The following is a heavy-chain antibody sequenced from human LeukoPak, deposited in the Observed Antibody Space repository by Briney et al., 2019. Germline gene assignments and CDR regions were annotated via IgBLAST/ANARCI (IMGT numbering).Heavy chain of an antibody. Sequence: GASVKVSCKASGYTFTSYDINWVRQATGQGLEWMGWMNPNSGNTGYAQKFQGRVTMTRNTSISTAYMELSSLRSEDTAVYYCARAVLLWFGVPNPMDVWGQGTTVTVSS. CDR2: MNPNSGNT. J-gene: IGHJ6*02. CDR1: GYTFTSYD. CDR3: ARAVLLWFGVPNPMDV. D-gene: IGHD3-10*01. V-gene: IGHV1-8*01.